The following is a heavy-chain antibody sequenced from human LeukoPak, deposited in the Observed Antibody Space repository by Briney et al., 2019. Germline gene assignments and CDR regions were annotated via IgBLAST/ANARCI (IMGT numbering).Heavy chain of an antibody. CDR3: ARDVGYDSSGYYDPAYFDY. CDR2: IYYSGST. J-gene: IGHJ4*02. V-gene: IGHV4-30-4*08. CDR1: GGSISSGDYY. D-gene: IGHD3-22*01. Sequence: SQTLSLTCTVSGGSISSGDYYWSWIRQPPGKGLEWIGYIYYSGSTYYNPSLKSRVTISVDTSKNQFSLKLSSVTAADTAVYYCARDVGYDSSGYYDPAYFDYWGQGTLVTVSS.